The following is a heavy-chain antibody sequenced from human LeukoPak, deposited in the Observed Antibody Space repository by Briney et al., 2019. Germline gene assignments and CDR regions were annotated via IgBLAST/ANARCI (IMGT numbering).Heavy chain of an antibody. CDR2: IYYSGST. D-gene: IGHD3-3*01. V-gene: IGHV4-39*01. CDR1: GVSISSSSYY. J-gene: IGHJ4*02. Sequence: PSETLSLTCTVSGVSISSSSYYWGWIRQPPGKGLEWIGSIYYSGSTYYNPSLKSRVTISVDTSKNQFSLKLSSVTAADTAVYYCARRSGNRGSLDYWGQGTLVTVSP. CDR3: ARRSGNRGSLDY.